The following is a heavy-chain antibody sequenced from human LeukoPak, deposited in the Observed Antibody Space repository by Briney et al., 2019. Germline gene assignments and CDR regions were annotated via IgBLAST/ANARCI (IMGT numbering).Heavy chain of an antibody. CDR2: ISSSGGST. V-gene: IGHV3-11*01. CDR1: GFTFSDSY. CDR3: ATGKRRYSN. D-gene: IGHD3-9*01. J-gene: IGHJ4*02. Sequence: GGSLRLSCAASGFTFSDSYMSWIRHAPGKGLEWLSYISSSGGSTYYAVSVKGRFTISRDNANNSLYLQMNSLRADDTAIYYCATGKRRYSNWGQGTLVTVSS.